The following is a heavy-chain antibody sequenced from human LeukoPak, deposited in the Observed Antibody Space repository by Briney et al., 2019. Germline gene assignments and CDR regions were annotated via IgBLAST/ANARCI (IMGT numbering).Heavy chain of an antibody. CDR2: ISSSGSTI. D-gene: IGHD2-2*01. CDR1: GFTFSDYY. J-gene: IGHJ6*02. CDR3: ARGGIVVVPAAMRGLGMDV. V-gene: IGHV3-11*01. Sequence: GALRLSCAASGFTFSDYYMSWIRQAPGKGLEWVSYISSSGSTIYYADSVKGRFTISRDNAKNSLYLQMNSLRAEDTAVYYCARGGIVVVPAAMRGLGMDVWGQGTTVTVSS.